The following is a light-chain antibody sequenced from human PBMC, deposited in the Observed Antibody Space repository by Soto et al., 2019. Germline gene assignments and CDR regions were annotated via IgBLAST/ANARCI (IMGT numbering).Light chain of an antibody. Sequence: SVLTQPPSGSGSPGQAVTISCTGTSSDVGGYNYVSWYQQHPGKAPKLMIYDVSKRPSGVPDRFSGSKSGNTASLTVSGLQAEDEADYYCSSYAGTNIHYVFGTGTKVTVL. CDR1: SSDVGGYNY. CDR3: SSYAGTNIHYV. J-gene: IGLJ1*01. V-gene: IGLV2-8*01. CDR2: DVS.